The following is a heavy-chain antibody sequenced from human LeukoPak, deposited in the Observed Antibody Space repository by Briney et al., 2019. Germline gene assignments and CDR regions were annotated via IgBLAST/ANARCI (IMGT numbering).Heavy chain of an antibody. Sequence: GGSLRLSCAASGFTFSSYAMSWVRQAPGKGLEWVSAISGSGGNTYYADSVKGRFTISRDNSKNTLYLQMNSLRAEDTAVYYCAKDSNYDFWSGEQFDPWGQGTLVTVSS. D-gene: IGHD3-3*01. CDR2: ISGSGGNT. J-gene: IGHJ5*02. CDR3: AKDSNYDFWSGEQFDP. V-gene: IGHV3-23*01. CDR1: GFTFSSYA.